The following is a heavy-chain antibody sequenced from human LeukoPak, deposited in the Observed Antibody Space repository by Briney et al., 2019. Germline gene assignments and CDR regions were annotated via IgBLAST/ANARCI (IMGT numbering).Heavy chain of an antibody. CDR1: GGSISSYY. V-gene: IGHV4-59*01. CDR2: IYYSGST. J-gene: IGHJ6*02. Sequence: SETQSLTCTVSGGSISSYYWSWIRQPPGKGLEWIGYIYYSGSTNYNPSLKSRVTISVDTSKNQFSLKLSSVTAADTAVYYCARMNRGTTYYYYGMDVWGQETTVTVSS. D-gene: IGHD1-14*01. CDR3: ARMNRGTTYYYYGMDV.